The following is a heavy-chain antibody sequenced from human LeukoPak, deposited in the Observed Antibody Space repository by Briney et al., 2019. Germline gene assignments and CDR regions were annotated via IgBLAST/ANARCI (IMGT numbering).Heavy chain of an antibody. CDR1: GFTFSSYG. D-gene: IGHD5-24*01. CDR2: ISGSGGST. CDR3: AKVLSPWLYYFDY. V-gene: IGHV3-23*01. J-gene: IGHJ4*02. Sequence: GGSLRLSCAASGFTFSSYGMHWVRQAPGKGLEWVSAISGSGGSTYYADSVKGRFTISRDNSKNTLYLQMNSLRAEDTAVYYCAKVLSPWLYYFDYWGQGTLVTVSS.